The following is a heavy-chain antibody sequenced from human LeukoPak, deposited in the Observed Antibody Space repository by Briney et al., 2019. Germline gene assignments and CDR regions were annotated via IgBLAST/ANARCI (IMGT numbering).Heavy chain of an antibody. CDR3: AKDRDGGTTTRPKGFDY. CDR1: GFTFSIYA. Sequence: GGSLRLSCAASGFTFSIYAMSWVRQAPGKGLEWVSAISASGGKTYYADCVKGRFTTSRDNSKNTLYLQMNSLRVEDTAVYYCAKDRDGGTTTRPKGFDYWGQGTLVTVSS. V-gene: IGHV3-23*01. D-gene: IGHD1-26*01. J-gene: IGHJ4*02. CDR2: ISASGGKT.